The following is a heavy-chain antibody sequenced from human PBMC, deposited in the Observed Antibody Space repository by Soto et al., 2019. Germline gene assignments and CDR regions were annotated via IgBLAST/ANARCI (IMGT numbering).Heavy chain of an antibody. D-gene: IGHD3-16*02. V-gene: IGHV3-15*01. CDR2: IKSKASGGTA. J-gene: IGHJ4*02. CDR1: GFSFINAW. CDR3: TTYPWQ. Sequence: PGGSLRLSCAASGFSFINAWMSWVRQAPGKGLEWVGRIKSKASGGTADYAAPVKDRFTISRDDSKNTVYLQMNSLKTEDTAVYYCTTYPWQWGQGTLVTVS.